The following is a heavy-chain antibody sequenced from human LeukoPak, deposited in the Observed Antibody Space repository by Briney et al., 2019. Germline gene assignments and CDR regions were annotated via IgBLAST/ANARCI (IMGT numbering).Heavy chain of an antibody. V-gene: IGHV3-23*01. CDR3: AKEEERLEAFDL. CDR1: GFTLSSFA. Sequence: GGSLRLSCAASGFTLSSFAMSWVRQAPGKGLEWVSGVSVSGLSTYYADSVKGRFTISRDNSKNTLNLQMNSLRVEDTAIYYCAKEEERLEAFDLWGQGTMVTVSS. J-gene: IGHJ3*01. D-gene: IGHD1-26*01. CDR2: VSVSGLST.